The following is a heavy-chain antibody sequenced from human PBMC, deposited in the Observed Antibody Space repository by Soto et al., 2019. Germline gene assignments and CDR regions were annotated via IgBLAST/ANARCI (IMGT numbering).Heavy chain of an antibody. Sequence: QVQLVESGGGVVQPGRSLRLSCAGSGFTFSSYAMHWVRQAPGKGLEWVGGIRDDGSNKHYLDSVKGRFTISRDNSKNTVYLQMNSLRAEDTAVYYCATPPLAMINSTTMDVWGQGTTVTVSS. CDR1: GFTFSSYA. D-gene: IGHD5-12*01. V-gene: IGHV3-30-3*01. CDR3: ATPPLAMINSTTMDV. CDR2: IRDDGSNK. J-gene: IGHJ6*02.